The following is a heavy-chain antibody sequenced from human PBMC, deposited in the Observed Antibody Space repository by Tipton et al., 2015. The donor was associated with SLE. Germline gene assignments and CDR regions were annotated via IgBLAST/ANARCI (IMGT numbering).Heavy chain of an antibody. CDR1: GGSITSTSYY. Sequence: TLSLTCTVSGGSITSTSYYWGWIRQPPGKGLEWIGNIYYTGSTFYNPSLKSRVTMSVDTSKNQFSLKLSSVTAADTAVYYCARGYSSTPINWGQGALVTVSS. J-gene: IGHJ4*02. CDR3: ARGYSSTPIN. D-gene: IGHD6-13*01. CDR2: IYYTGST. V-gene: IGHV4-39*07.